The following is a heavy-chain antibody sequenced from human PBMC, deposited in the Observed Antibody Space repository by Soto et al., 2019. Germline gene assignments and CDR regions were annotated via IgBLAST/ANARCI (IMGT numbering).Heavy chain of an antibody. Sequence: LRLSCAASGFTFSSYDMVWVRQAPGKGLECVSGILGNGGSTFYADSVKGRFTISRDNSKNTLYLQMNSLRAEDTAVYYCAKELRGNWFDPWGQGTLVTVSS. V-gene: IGHV3-23*01. CDR2: ILGNGGST. J-gene: IGHJ5*02. D-gene: IGHD3-10*01. CDR1: GFTFSSYD. CDR3: AKELRGNWFDP.